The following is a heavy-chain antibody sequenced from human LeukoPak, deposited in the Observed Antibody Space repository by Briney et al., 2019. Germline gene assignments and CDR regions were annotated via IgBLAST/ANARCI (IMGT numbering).Heavy chain of an antibody. CDR2: IYHSGST. CDR1: GGSISSSNW. Sequence: SGTLSLTGAVSGGSISSSNWWSWVRQPPGKGLEWIGEIYHSGSTNYNPSLKSRVTISVDKSKNQFSLKLSSVTAADTAVYYCARTSLANFWSGYYPFDYWGQGTLVTVSS. CDR3: ARTSLANFWSGYYPFDY. J-gene: IGHJ4*02. D-gene: IGHD3-3*01. V-gene: IGHV4-4*02.